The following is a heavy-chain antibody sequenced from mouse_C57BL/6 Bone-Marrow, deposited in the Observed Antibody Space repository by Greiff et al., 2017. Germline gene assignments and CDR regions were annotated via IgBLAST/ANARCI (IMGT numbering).Heavy chain of an antibody. V-gene: IGHV1-72*01. Sequence: QVQLQQPGAELVKPGASVQLSCKASGYTFTSSWMHWVKQRPGRGLAWIGRIDPTRGGTKYNEKFKSKATLTVDYPSSTSYMPLRRLPSSAPAVSCGARSRYGSSDRYCDVGGTGSTVTVSS. CDR3: ARSRYGSSDRYCDV. J-gene: IGHJ1*03. CDR2: IDPTRGGT. CDR1: GYTFTSSW. D-gene: IGHD1-1*01.